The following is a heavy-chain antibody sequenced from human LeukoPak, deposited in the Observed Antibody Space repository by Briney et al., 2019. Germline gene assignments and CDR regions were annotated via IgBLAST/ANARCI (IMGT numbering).Heavy chain of an antibody. CDR3: AKESIAAAGRDFDY. D-gene: IGHD6-13*01. CDR2: ISGSGGST. V-gene: IGHV3-23*01. J-gene: IGHJ4*02. CDR1: GFTFNNYA. Sequence: GGSLRLSCAASGFTFNNYAMSWVRQAPAKGLEWVSSISGSGGSTYYVDSVKGRFTISRETSKNTLYLQMNSLRAEDTAVYYCAKESIAAAGRDFDYWGQGTLVTVSS.